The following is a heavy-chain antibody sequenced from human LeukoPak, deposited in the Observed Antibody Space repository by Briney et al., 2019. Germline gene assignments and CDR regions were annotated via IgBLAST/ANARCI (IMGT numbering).Heavy chain of an antibody. V-gene: IGHV3-30-3*01. Sequence: PGGSLRLSCAASGFTFSSYAMHWVRRAPGKGLEWVAVISYDGSNKYYADSVKGRFTISRDNSKNTLYLQMNSLRAEDTAVYYCARDWVSSGYYDYWGQGTLVTVSS. CDR1: GFTFSSYA. J-gene: IGHJ4*02. D-gene: IGHD3-22*01. CDR3: ARDWVSSGYYDY. CDR2: ISYDGSNK.